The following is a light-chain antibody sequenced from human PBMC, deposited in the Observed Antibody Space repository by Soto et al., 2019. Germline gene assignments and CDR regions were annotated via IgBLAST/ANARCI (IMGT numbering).Light chain of an antibody. V-gene: IGLV1-40*01. J-gene: IGLJ1*01. CDR2: ENN. Sequence: QAVVTQPPSVSEAPGQRVTISCTGSSSNIGAGYEAHWYQQVPGTAPKLLIYENNNRPSGVPDRFSGSKSGTSASLAITGLQAEDEAEYYCHFYDSSLSGYVFGTGTKLTVL. CDR3: HFYDSSLSGYV. CDR1: SSNIGAGYE.